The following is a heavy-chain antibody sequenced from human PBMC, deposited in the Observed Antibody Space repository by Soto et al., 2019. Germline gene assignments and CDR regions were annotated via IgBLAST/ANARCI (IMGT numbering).Heavy chain of an antibody. Sequence: QVQLVQSGGEVKKPGASVKASCQASGYTFSDYAITWVRQPPGQGLEWMGWISASTRNTDQAQNFQGRVIMTLDTSTNTAYMELRSLRSDDTAVYYCVRCYCSVGSCYACWHFDLWGRGTLVTVSS. D-gene: IGHD2-15*01. J-gene: IGHJ2*01. CDR1: GYTFSDYA. V-gene: IGHV1-18*01. CDR2: ISASTRNT. CDR3: VRCYCSVGSCYACWHFDL.